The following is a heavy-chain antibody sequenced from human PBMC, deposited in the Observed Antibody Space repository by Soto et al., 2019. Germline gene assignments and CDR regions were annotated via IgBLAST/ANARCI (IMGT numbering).Heavy chain of an antibody. CDR1: AFTFKNHW. J-gene: IGHJ4*02. Sequence: EVQLVESGGGLVQPGGSQRLSCAASAFTFKNHWMHWVRQVPGKGPVWVSRINGVGSFTSYADAVKGRFTISRDNAKNTLSLQMNSLRAEDTAVYYCAREIYDDYDSSGFDHWGQGTLVTVSS. CDR2: INGVGSFT. V-gene: IGHV3-74*01. CDR3: AREIYDDYDSSGFDH. D-gene: IGHD3-22*01.